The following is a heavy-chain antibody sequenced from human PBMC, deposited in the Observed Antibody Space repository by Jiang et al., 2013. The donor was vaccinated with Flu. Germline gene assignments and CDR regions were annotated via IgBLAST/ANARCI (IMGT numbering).Heavy chain of an antibody. CDR2: IDPSDSYT. CDR1: GYSFTSYW. CDR3: ARSSGSYYGDYYYGMDV. V-gene: IGHV5-10-1*01. D-gene: IGHD1-26*01. J-gene: IGHJ6*02. Sequence: RISCKGSGYSFTSYWISWVRQMPGKGLEWMGRIDPSDSYTNYSPSFQGHVTISADKSISTAYLQWSSLKASDTAMYYCARSSGSYYGDYYYGMDVWGQGTTVTVSS.